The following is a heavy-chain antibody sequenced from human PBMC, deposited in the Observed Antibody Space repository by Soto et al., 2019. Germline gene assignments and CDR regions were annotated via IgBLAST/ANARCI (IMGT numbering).Heavy chain of an antibody. J-gene: IGHJ3*02. D-gene: IGHD3-3*01. V-gene: IGHV2-5*02. CDR1: GFSLSTSGVG. CDR3: AHRKYDFWSGHSEAFDI. CDR2: IYWDADK. Sequence: QITLKESGPTLVKPTQTLTLTCTFSGFSLSTSGVGVGWIRQPPGKALEWLALIYWDADKRYSPSLKSRLSITRDTSKIQVVLTMTNMDPVDTATYYCAHRKYDFWSGHSEAFDIWGQGTMVTVSS.